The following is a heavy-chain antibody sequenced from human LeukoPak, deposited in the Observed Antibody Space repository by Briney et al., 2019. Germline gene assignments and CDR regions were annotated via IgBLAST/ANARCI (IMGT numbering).Heavy chain of an antibody. V-gene: IGHV4-4*02. CDR2: IYHSGST. CDR1: GGSISSSNW. J-gene: IGHJ5*02. CDR3: ARRKNTAIAMVRGVRGGLNWFDP. D-gene: IGHD3-10*01. Sequence: PSETLSLTCAVSGGSISSSNWWSWVRQPPGKGLEWIGEIYHSGSTNYNPSLKSRVTISVDTSKNQFSLKLSSVTAADTAVYYCARRKNTAIAMVRGVRGGLNWFDPWGQGTLVTVSS.